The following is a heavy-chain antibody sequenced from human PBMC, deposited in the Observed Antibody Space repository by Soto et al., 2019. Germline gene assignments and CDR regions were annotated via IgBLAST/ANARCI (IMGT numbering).Heavy chain of an antibody. Sequence: ESGGGLVKPGGSLRLSCAASGFTFSSYSMNWVRQAPGKGLEWVSSISSSSSYIYYADSVKGRFTISRDNAKNSLYLQMNSLRAEDTAVYYCASFPGYSSSWFQGIDYWGQGTLVTVSS. D-gene: IGHD6-13*01. CDR3: ASFPGYSSSWFQGIDY. V-gene: IGHV3-21*01. J-gene: IGHJ4*02. CDR2: ISSSSSYI. CDR1: GFTFSSYS.